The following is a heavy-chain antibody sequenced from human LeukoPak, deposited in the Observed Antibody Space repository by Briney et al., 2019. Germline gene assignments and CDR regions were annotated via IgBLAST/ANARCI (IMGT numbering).Heavy chain of an antibody. CDR2: IKQDGSEK. CDR1: GFTLSSYW. J-gene: IGHJ5*02. V-gene: IGHV3-7*01. CDR3: AGYSRSSGWFDP. Sequence: PGGSLRLSCAASGFTLSSYWMSWVRQAPGKGLEWVANIKQDGSEKDSVDSVKGRFTISRDNAKNSLYLQMNSLTAEDTAVYYGAGYSRSSGWFDPWGQGTLVTVSS. D-gene: IGHD6-6*01.